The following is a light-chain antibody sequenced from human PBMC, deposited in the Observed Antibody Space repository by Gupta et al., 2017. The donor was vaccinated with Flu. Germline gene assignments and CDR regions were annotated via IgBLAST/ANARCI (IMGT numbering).Light chain of an antibody. J-gene: IGLJ1*01. CDR1: SSDVGRSDS. CDR3: SSYTSTNTFYV. CDR2: DVT. V-gene: IGLV2-14*01. Sequence: QSALTQPASVSGSPGQSITISCTGTSSDVGRSDSVSWYQQYPGKAPKLIIYDVTTRPSGVSSRFSGSKSGNTASLTSSGLEAEDESDYYCSSYTSTNTFYVFGTGTTGTVL.